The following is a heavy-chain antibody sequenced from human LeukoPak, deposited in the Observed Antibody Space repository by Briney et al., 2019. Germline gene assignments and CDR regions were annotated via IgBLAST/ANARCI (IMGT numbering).Heavy chain of an antibody. D-gene: IGHD1-26*01. CDR3: TAQWEHAASRPYYFDY. J-gene: IGHJ4*02. V-gene: IGHV3-49*04. Sequence: GGSLRLSCTASGFTFGDYAMSWVRQAPGKGLEWVGFIRSKAYGGTTEYAASVKGRFTISRDDSKSIAYLQMNSLKTEDTAVYYCTAQWEHAASRPYYFDYWGQGTLVTVSS. CDR2: IRSKAYGGTT. CDR1: GFTFGDYA.